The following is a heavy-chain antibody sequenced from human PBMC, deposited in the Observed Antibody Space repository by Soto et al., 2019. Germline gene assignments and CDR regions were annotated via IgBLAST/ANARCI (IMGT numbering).Heavy chain of an antibody. CDR2: ISHDGSNN. J-gene: IGHJ4*02. D-gene: IGHD2-2*01. Sequence: QVHLVESGGGVVQPGRSLRLSCAASGFTFSSYAMHWVRQAPGKGLEWVAHISHDGSNNYYADSVKGRFTISRDNSKNMVYLHMHSLRVDDTAVYYCARDRSMVVVVPGYWGQGTLVTVSS. CDR1: GFTFSSYA. CDR3: ARDRSMVVVVPGY. V-gene: IGHV3-30-3*01.